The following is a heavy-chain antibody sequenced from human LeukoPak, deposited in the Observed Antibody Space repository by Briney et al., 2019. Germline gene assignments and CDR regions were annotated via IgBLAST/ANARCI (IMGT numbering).Heavy chain of an antibody. J-gene: IGHJ4*02. Sequence: ASVKVSCKASGGTISSYAISWVRQAPGQGLEWMGRIIPILGIANYAQKFQGRVTITADKSTSTAYMELSSLRSEDTAVYYCASSNGGNSARVRTSDYWGQGTLVTVSS. D-gene: IGHD4-23*01. CDR1: GGTISSYA. V-gene: IGHV1-69*04. CDR2: IIPILGIA. CDR3: ASSNGGNSARVRTSDY.